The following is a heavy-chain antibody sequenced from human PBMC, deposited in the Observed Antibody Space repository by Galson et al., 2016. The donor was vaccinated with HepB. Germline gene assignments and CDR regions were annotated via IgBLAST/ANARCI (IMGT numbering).Heavy chain of an antibody. J-gene: IGHJ6*03. CDR1: GGSISIGSYF. CDR3: VRERISLVRGGNYYYYYIDV. CDR2: VPFTGST. Sequence: TLSLTCSVSGGSISIGSYFWSWIRQPAGKGLEWLGRVPFTGSTAYNPSLKSRVTLAADTSKNQFSLNLTSVTATDTAVYYCVRERISLVRGGNYYYYYIDVWGEGTTIIVS. V-gene: IGHV4-61*02. D-gene: IGHD3-10*01.